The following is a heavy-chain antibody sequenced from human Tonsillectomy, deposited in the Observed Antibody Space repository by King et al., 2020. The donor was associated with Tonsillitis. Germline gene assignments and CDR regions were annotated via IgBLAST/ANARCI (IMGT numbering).Heavy chain of an antibody. D-gene: IGHD6-19*01. Sequence: QLQESGPGLVKPSETLSLICTVSGGSISSYYWSWIRQPPGKGLEWIGYIYYSGSTSYNPSLKSRDTISVDTSRNQFPLKLNSATATDTAVYYCAGESETVAAWGSWFYPWGQGSLVTVSA. CDR2: IYYSGST. V-gene: IGHV4-59*01. CDR1: GGSISSYY. J-gene: IGHJ5*02. CDR3: AGESETVAAWGSWFYP.